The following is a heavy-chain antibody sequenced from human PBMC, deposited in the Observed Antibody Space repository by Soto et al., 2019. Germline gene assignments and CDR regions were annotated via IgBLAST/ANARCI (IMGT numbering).Heavy chain of an antibody. D-gene: IGHD6-13*01. CDR1: GGSFSGFY. CDR2: INHSGCT. J-gene: IGHJ3*02. V-gene: IGHV4-34*01. Sequence: QVQLQQWGAGLLKASETLSLTCTVYGGSFSGFYWTWIRQPPGKGLEWIGEINHSGCTNATPSLKSRVAISVDTSQNQFSLRLSSVTAADTALYYCARGSDTSTWSPSFDIWGQGTVVTVSS. CDR3: ARGSDTSTWSPSFDI.